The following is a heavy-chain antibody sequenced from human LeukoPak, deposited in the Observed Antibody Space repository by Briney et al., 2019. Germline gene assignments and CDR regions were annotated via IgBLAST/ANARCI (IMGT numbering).Heavy chain of an antibody. CDR3: ATGLPHPYYYDSSGFDY. CDR1: GYTLTELS. Sequence: ASVKVSCKVSGYTLTELSMHWVRQAPGKGLEWMGGFDPEDGETIYAQKFQGRVTMTEGTSTDTAYMELSSLRSEDTAVYYCATGLPHPYYYDSSGFDYWGQGTLVTVSS. CDR2: FDPEDGET. D-gene: IGHD3-22*01. V-gene: IGHV1-24*01. J-gene: IGHJ4*02.